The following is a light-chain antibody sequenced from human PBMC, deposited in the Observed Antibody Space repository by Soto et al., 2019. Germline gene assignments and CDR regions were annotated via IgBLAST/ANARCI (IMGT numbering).Light chain of an antibody. V-gene: IGKV3D-11*01. CDR3: QQRSNWHLT. J-gene: IGKJ5*01. CDR2: DAS. CDR1: QGVSSY. Sequence: VLTQSPAILSVSQGERAPLSCRASQGVSSYLAWYQQKPGQAPRLLIYDASNRATGIPARFSGSGPGTDFTLTIGSLEPEDFAVYYCQQRSNWHLTFGQGTRLAI.